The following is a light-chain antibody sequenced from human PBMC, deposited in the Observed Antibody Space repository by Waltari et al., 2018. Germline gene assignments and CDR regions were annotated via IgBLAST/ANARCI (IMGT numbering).Light chain of an antibody. J-gene: IGKJ3*01. CDR2: DAA. CDR3: QHLTA. V-gene: IGKV1-13*02. CDR1: QGISSA. Sequence: AIQLTQSPSSLAASVGDRVTITCRASQGISSAVAWYQQKPGKVPNHLIYDAARVERGVPSRFSGSTSGTDFTLTISSLQPEDFATYYCQHLTAFGPGTKVDI.